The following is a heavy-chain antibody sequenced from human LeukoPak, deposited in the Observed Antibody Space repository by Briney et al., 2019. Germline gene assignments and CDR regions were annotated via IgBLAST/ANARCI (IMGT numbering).Heavy chain of an antibody. CDR2: TYYRSKWYN. D-gene: IGHD3-22*01. Sequence: SQTLSLTCAISGDSVSSNSAAWNWIRQSPPRGLEWLGRTYYRSKWYNDYAVSVKSRITINPDTSKNQFSLQLNSVTPEDTAVYYCARGGYYDSSGNFDYWGQGTLVTVSS. J-gene: IGHJ4*02. CDR1: GDSVSSNSAA. CDR3: ARGGYYDSSGNFDY. V-gene: IGHV6-1*01.